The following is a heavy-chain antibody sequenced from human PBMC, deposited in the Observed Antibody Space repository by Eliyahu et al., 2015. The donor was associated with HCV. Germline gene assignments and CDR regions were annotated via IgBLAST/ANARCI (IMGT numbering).Heavy chain of an antibody. CDR2: ISSSSSYI. J-gene: IGHJ6*02. Sequence: EVQLVESGGGLVKPGGSLRLSCTASGFTFXSYSMNWVRQAPGKGLEWVSSISSSSSYIYYADSVKGRFTISRDNAKNSLYLQMNSLRAEDTAVYYCARSTGVVPYYYGMDVWGQGTTVTVSS. CDR1: GFTFXSYS. CDR3: ARSTGVVPYYYGMDV. V-gene: IGHV3-21*01. D-gene: IGHD3-3*01.